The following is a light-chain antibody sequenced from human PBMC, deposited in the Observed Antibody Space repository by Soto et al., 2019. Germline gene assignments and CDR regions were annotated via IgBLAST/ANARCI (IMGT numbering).Light chain of an antibody. CDR1: QSVSST. J-gene: IGKJ1*01. CDR3: QEYNNWPGT. Sequence: EIVLTQSPGTLSVSPGERATLSCRASQSVSSTLAWYQQKPGQAPRLLFYGASTGATGIPARFSGSGSETEFTLSISSLQSEDFAVYYCQEYNNWPGTFGQGNKVEIK. CDR2: GAS. V-gene: IGKV3-15*01.